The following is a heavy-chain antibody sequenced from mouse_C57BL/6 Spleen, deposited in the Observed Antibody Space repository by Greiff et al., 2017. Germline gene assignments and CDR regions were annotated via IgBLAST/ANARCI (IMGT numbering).Heavy chain of an antibody. D-gene: IGHD2-4*01. Sequence: EVMLVESGGGLVQPGGSMKLSCVASGFTFSNYWMNWVRQSPEKGLEWVAQIRLKSDNYATHYAESVKGRFTISRYDSKSSVYLQMNNLRAEDTGIYYCTYDYDRGYFDYWGQGTTLTVSS. CDR2: IRLKSDNYAT. CDR1: GFTFSNYW. V-gene: IGHV6-3*01. CDR3: TYDYDRGYFDY. J-gene: IGHJ2*01.